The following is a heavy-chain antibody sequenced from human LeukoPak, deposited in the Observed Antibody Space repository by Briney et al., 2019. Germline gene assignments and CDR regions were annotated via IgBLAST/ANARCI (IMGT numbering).Heavy chain of an antibody. CDR3: AREGFEVVTAIVRVYYYGMDV. Sequence: ASVKVSCKASGYTFTSYGISWVRQAPGQGLEWMGWISAYNGNTNYAQKLQGRVTMTTDTSTSTAYMELRSLRSDDTAVYYCAREGFEVVTAIVRVYYYGMDVWGQGTTVTVSS. V-gene: IGHV1-18*01. CDR1: GYTFTSYG. CDR2: ISAYNGNT. D-gene: IGHD2-21*02. J-gene: IGHJ6*02.